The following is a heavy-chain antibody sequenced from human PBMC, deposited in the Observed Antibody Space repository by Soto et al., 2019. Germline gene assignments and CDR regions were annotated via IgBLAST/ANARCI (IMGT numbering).Heavy chain of an antibody. J-gene: IGHJ4*02. CDR1: GDSISIRTYY. V-gene: IGHV4-39*01. D-gene: IGHD3-16*01. CDR2: IYYSGTT. Sequence: SETLSLTCTVSGDSISIRTYYWGWIRQPPGKGLEWIGNIYYSGTTYYNPSLKSRVTISVDTSRNQSSLKLSSVTAADTAVYYCARHIWRPKYFDSWGQGTLVTVSS. CDR3: ARHIWRPKYFDS.